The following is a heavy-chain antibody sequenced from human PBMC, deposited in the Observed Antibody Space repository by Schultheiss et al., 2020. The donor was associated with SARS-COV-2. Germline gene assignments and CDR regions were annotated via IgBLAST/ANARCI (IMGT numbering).Heavy chain of an antibody. D-gene: IGHD6-25*01. CDR2: IWYDGSNK. Sequence: GGSLRLSCAASGFTFSSYGMHWVRQAPGKGLEWVVVIWYDGSNKYYADSVKGRFTISRDNSKNTLYLQMNSLRAEDTAVYYCARSFDAVGIAAFDYWGQGTLVTVSS. V-gene: IGHV3-33*01. CDR3: ARSFDAVGIAAFDY. J-gene: IGHJ4*02. CDR1: GFTFSSYG.